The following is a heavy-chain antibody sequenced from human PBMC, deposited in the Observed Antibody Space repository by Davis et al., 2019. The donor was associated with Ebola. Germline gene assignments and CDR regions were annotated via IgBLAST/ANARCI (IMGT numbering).Heavy chain of an antibody. CDR2: VSGDGEKT. V-gene: IGHV3-23*01. Sequence: GESLKISCAASGFTFKNHAMSWVRQAPGKGLEWVAAVSGDGEKTHYADSVKGRFTISRDNAKNSLYLQMNSLRPEDTAVYYCAKGGGTAHFDSWGQGTLVTVSS. CDR1: GFTFKNHA. D-gene: IGHD3-16*01. CDR3: AKGGGTAHFDS. J-gene: IGHJ4*02.